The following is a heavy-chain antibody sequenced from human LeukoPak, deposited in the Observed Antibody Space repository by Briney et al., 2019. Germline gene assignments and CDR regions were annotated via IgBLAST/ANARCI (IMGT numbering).Heavy chain of an antibody. CDR3: AKDRARIAAAGTFWFDP. V-gene: IGHV3-30*18. Sequence: GGSLRLSCAASGFTFSSYGMHWVRQAPGKGLEWVAVISYDGSNKYYADSVKGRFTISRDNSKNTLYLQMNSLRAEDTAVYYCAKDRARIAAAGTFWFDPWGQGTLVTVSS. CDR1: GFTFSSYG. D-gene: IGHD6-13*01. J-gene: IGHJ5*02. CDR2: ISYDGSNK.